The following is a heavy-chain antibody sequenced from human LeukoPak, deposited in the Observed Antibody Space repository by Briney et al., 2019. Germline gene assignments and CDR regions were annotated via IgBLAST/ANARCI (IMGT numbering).Heavy chain of an antibody. V-gene: IGHV4-34*01. CDR1: GGSLINYY. CDR2: NDHSGGT. D-gene: IGHD2/OR15-2a*01. J-gene: IGHJ5*02. Sequence: SETLSRTCAVYGGSLINYYWSWIRQSPGKGLEWIGDNDHSGGTSYNPALRSRVTMSLDPSRNQFYLKINSVTASDTAVYYCAMVLWQSARPGPWDQGSLVTVSS. CDR3: AMVLWQSARPGP.